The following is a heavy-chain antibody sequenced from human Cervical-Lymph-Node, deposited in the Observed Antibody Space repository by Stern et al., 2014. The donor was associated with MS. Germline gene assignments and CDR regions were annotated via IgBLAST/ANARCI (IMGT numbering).Heavy chain of an antibody. CDR1: GGSISRYY. V-gene: IGHV4-59*01. CDR3: ARDYHGSGSAHDMDI. J-gene: IGHJ6*02. CDR2: IYYSGFT. Sequence: VQLVESGPGLVKPSETLSLTCTVSGGSISRYYWSWIRQPPGKGLEWIGYIYYSGFTNYNPSLKSRVTISLDTSKNQFSLKLSSVTAADTAVYYCARDYHGSGSAHDMDIWGQGTTVTVSS. D-gene: IGHD3-10*01.